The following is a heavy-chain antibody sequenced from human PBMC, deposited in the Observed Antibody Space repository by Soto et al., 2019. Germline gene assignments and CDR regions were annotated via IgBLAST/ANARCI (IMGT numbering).Heavy chain of an antibody. CDR3: ARADSSSANWFDP. Sequence: PSESLSLTCAFSSSSNSSSNWWSRVRQPPGKGLEWIGEIYHSGSTNYNPSLKSRVTISVDKSKNQFSLKLSSVTAADTAVYYCARADSSSANWFDPGCQGTRVTVSS. V-gene: IGHV4-4*02. D-gene: IGHD6-6*01. CDR2: IYHSGST. CDR1: SSSNSSSNW. J-gene: IGHJ5*02.